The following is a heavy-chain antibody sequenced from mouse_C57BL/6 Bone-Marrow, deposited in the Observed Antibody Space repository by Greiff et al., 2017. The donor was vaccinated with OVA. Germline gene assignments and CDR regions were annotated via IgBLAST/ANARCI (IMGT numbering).Heavy chain of an antibody. Sequence: VQLQQSGAELVRPGASVKLSCTASGFNIKDDYMHWVKQRPEQGLEWIGWIDPENGDTEYASKFQGKATITADTSSNTAYLQLSSLTSEDTAVYYYTAYEYEVAYWGQGTLVTVSA. CDR3: TAYEYEVAY. CDR2: IDPENGDT. D-gene: IGHD2-4*01. CDR1: GFNIKDDY. V-gene: IGHV14-4*01. J-gene: IGHJ3*01.